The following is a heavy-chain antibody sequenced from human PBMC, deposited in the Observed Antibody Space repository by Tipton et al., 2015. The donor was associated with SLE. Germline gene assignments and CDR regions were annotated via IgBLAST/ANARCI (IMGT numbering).Heavy chain of an antibody. J-gene: IGHJ3*02. CDR2: IYYSGST. CDR1: GGSISTSSHY. D-gene: IGHD1-26*01. V-gene: IGHV4-61*05. Sequence: GLVKPSETLSLTCSVSGGSISTSSHYWGWIRQPPGKGLEWIGYIYYSGSTNYNPSLKSRVTISVDTSKNQFSLKLSSVTAADTAVYYCARGSGLEGAPDAFDIWGQGTMVTVSS. CDR3: ARGSGLEGAPDAFDI.